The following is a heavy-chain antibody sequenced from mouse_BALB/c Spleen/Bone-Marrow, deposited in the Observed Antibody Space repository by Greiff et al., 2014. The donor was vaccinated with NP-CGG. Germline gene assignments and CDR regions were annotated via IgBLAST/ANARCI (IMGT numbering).Heavy chain of an antibody. J-gene: IGHJ2*01. CDR1: GFNIKDTY. D-gene: IGHD1-1*01. CDR3: AFITTVVEYYFDY. Sequence: VQLQQSGAELVKPGASAKLSCTASGFNIKDTYMHWVKQRPEQGLEWIGRIDPANGNSKYDPKFQGKATITADTSSNTAYLQLSSLTSEDTAVYYCAFITTVVEYYFDYWGQGTTLTVSS. V-gene: IGHV14-3*02. CDR2: IDPANGNS.